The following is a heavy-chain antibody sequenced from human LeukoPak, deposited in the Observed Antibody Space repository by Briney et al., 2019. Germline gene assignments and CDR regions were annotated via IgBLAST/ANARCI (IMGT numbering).Heavy chain of an antibody. CDR3: ARQREVGAIFYYGMDV. CDR2: IYYSGST. J-gene: IGHJ6*02. D-gene: IGHD1-26*01. CDR1: GGSISSYY. Sequence: PSETLSLTCTVSGGSISSYYWSWIRQPPGKVLQWIGYIYYSGSTNYNPSLKSRVTISVDTSKNQFSLKLSSVTAADTAVYYCARQREVGAIFYYGMDVWGQGTTVTVSS. V-gene: IGHV4-59*08.